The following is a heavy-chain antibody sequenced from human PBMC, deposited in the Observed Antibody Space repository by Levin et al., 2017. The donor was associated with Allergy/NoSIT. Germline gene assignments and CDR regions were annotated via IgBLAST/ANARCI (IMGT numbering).Heavy chain of an antibody. Sequence: PGGSLRLSCAVYGGSFSGYYWSWIRQPPGKGLEWIGEINHSGSTNYNPSLKSRVTISVDTSKNQFSLKLSSVTAADTAVYYCARGYSYGLYYFDYWGQGTLVTVSS. CDR3: ARGYSYGLYYFDY. J-gene: IGHJ4*02. CDR2: INHSGST. V-gene: IGHV4-34*01. D-gene: IGHD5-18*01. CDR1: GGSFSGYY.